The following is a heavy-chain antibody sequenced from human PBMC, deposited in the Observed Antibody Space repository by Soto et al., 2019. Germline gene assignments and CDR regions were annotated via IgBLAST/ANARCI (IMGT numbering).Heavy chain of an antibody. V-gene: IGHV4-59*01. CDR2: IYYSGST. D-gene: IGHD6-13*01. J-gene: IGHJ5*02. CDR1: GGSISSYY. CDR3: ARGLIAAAGLNWFGP. Sequence: SETLSLTCTVSGGSISSYYWSWIRQPPGKGLEWIGYIYYSGSTDYNPSLKSRVTISVDTSKNQFSLKLSSVTAADTAVYYCARGLIAAAGLNWFGPWGKGTLVTVSS.